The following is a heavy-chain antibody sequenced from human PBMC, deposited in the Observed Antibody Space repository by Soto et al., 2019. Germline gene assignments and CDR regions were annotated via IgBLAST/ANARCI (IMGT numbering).Heavy chain of an antibody. D-gene: IGHD3-16*01. CDR2: ISYDGSNK. J-gene: IGHJ4*02. CDR3: AKGGPEGPYYFDY. V-gene: IGHV3-30*18. CDR1: GFTFSSYG. Sequence: HPGGSLRLSCAASGFTFSSYGMHWVRQAPGKGLEWVAVISYDGSNKYYADSVKGRFTNSRDNSKNTLYLQMNSLRAEDTAVYYCAKGGPEGPYYFDYWGQGTLVNVSS.